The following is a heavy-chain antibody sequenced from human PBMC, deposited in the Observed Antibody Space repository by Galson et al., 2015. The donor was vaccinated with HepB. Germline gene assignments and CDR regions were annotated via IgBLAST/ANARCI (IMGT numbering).Heavy chain of an antibody. J-gene: IGHJ4*02. CDR3: ARDPDDTNGYYLTFEY. Sequence: SLRLSCAASGFRISNFAMHWVRQAPGKGLEWVSMMSYDGNNQLYSDSVRGRFTVSRDVAKNTVYLQMNSLRAEDTAVYYCARDPDDTNGYYLTFEYWGQGSLVTVSS. CDR1: GFRISNFA. D-gene: IGHD3-22*01. V-gene: IGHV3-30-3*01. CDR2: MSYDGNNQ.